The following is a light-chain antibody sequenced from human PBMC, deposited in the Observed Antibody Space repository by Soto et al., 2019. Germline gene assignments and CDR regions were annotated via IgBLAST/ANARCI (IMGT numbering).Light chain of an antibody. CDR3: QQYNKWPL. J-gene: IGKJ3*01. Sequence: EIVMTQSPATLSVSPGERATLSCRASQSVSRNLAWYQQKPGQAPRLLIYDASTRATGIPGRFSGSGSGTEFTLTISSLQSEDFALYYCQQYNKWPLFGPGTKVDIK. CDR2: DAS. CDR1: QSVSRN. V-gene: IGKV3-15*01.